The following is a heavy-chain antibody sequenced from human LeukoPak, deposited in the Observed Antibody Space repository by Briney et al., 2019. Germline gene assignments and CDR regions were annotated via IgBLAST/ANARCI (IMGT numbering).Heavy chain of an antibody. D-gene: IGHD3-10*01. CDR1: GGSISSGGYY. V-gene: IGHV4-30-2*01. CDR2: IYHSGST. CDR3: AREPGSGPNAFDI. Sequence: PSQTLSLTCTVSGGSISSGGYYWSWIRQPPGKGLEWIGYIYHSGSTYYNPSLKSRVTISVDRSKNQFSLKLSSVTAADTAVYYCAREPGSGPNAFDIWGQGTMVTVSS. J-gene: IGHJ3*02.